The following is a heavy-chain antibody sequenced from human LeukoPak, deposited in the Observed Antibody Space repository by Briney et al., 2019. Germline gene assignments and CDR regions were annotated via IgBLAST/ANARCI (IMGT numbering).Heavy chain of an antibody. J-gene: IGHJ4*02. Sequence: PGGSLRLSCAASGFNLSSYYMDWVRQGPGKGLVWDSRLKSDGSSTKYADSVKGRFTISRDDAKNTLYLQMTSLRVEDAAVYYCARTTLETQYFDRWGQGTLVTVSS. D-gene: IGHD1-1*01. CDR3: ARTTLETQYFDR. V-gene: IGHV3-74*03. CDR2: LKSDGSST. CDR1: GFNLSSYY.